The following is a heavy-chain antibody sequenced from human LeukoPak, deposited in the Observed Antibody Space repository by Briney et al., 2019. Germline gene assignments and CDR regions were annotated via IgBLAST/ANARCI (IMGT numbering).Heavy chain of an antibody. V-gene: IGHV1-18*01. J-gene: IGHJ3*02. CDR1: GYTFTNYG. D-gene: IGHD3-22*01. CDR2: ISTYNGNA. Sequence: ASVTVSCKASGYTFTNYGVNWVRRAPGQGLEWMGWISTYNGNANYAQSLQGRITMTTDTSTSTAYMELRSLRSDDTAVYYCARHRLHRLYYDSNGYYHDAFDIRGQGTMVTVSS. CDR3: ARHRLHRLYYDSNGYYHDAFDI.